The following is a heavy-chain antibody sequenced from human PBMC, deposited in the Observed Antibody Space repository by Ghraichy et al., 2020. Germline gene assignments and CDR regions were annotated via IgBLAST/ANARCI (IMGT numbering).Heavy chain of an antibody. V-gene: IGHV3-23*01. CDR2: ITDNGGTT. J-gene: IGHJ1*01. D-gene: IGHD3/OR15-3a*01. CDR1: GFTFRTYA. Sequence: GGSLRLSCAASGFTFRTYAMSWVRQAPGKGLEWVSAITDNGGTTYDAESVKGRFTISRDNSKNTLFLQMNSLRGEDTAVYYCAKFARDWPNEYLQHWGQGALCTVSS. CDR3: AKFARDWPNEYLQH.